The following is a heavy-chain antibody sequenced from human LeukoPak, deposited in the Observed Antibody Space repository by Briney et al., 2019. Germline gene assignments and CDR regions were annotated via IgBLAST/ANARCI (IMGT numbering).Heavy chain of an antibody. Sequence: GGSLRLSCAASGISFNNYGMSWVRQAPGKGLEWVSSISNGGHHTYYTDSVRGRFTISRDNSKNTLYLQMGSLRAADTAVYYCAKVISSYSGYDSYWGQGTLVTVSS. V-gene: IGHV3-23*01. J-gene: IGHJ4*02. D-gene: IGHD5-12*01. CDR3: AKVISSYSGYDSY. CDR1: GISFNNYG. CDR2: ISNGGHHT.